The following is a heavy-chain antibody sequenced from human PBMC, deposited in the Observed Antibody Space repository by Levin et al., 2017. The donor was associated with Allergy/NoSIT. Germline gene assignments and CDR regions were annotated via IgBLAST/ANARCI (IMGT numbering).Heavy chain of an antibody. CDR2: INTNTGNP. J-gene: IGHJ6*02. CDR3: ARDELRYFDWSPRVVYYGMDV. D-gene: IGHD3-9*01. V-gene: IGHV7-4-1*02. Sequence: ASVKVSCKASGYTFTSYAMNWVRQAPGQGLEWMGWINTNTGNPTYAQGFTGRFVFSLDTSVSTAYLQISSLKAEDTAVYYCARDELRYFDWSPRVVYYGMDVWGQGTTVTVSS. CDR1: GYTFTSYA.